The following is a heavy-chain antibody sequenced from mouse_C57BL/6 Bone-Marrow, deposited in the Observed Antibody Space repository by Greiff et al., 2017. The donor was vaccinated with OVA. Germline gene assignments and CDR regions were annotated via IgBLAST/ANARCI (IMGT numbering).Heavy chain of an antibody. CDR2: IYPENGDT. D-gene: IGHD3-2*02. Sequence: VQLQQSGAELVRPGASVKLSCTASGFNITDDYMHWVKQRPEQGLEWIGWIYPENGDTDYASKFQGKATLTADTSSNTAYLQLSSLTSEDTAVYYCTTLDSSDLAWFAYWGQGTLVTVSA. CDR1: GFNITDDY. V-gene: IGHV14-4*01. CDR3: TTLDSSDLAWFAY. J-gene: IGHJ3*01.